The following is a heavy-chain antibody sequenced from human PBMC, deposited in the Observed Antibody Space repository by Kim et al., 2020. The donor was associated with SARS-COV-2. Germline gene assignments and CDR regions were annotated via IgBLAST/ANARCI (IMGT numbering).Heavy chain of an antibody. CDR2: IDGPATNT. Sequence: GGSLRLSCAASGFTFSNYVMTWVRQAPGKGLEWVSAIDGPATNTYYTDSVRGRFTISRDNLKSTVFLQMNTLRAEDSALYYCGREGIGTSDNTFDIWGQGTMVTVSS. V-gene: IGHV3-23*01. CDR3: GREGIGTSDNTFDI. D-gene: IGHD1-1*01. J-gene: IGHJ3*02. CDR1: GFTFSNYV.